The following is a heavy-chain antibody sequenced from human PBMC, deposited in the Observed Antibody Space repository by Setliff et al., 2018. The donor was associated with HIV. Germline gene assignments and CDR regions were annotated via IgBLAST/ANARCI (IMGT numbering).Heavy chain of an antibody. V-gene: IGHV3-21*01. CDR3: ARGTVGATFLHNDY. Sequence: GESLKISCAASGFTFSSYSMNWVRQAPGKGLEWVSSISSSSSYIYYADSVKGRFTISRDKAKNSLYLQMNSLRAEDTAVYYCARGTVGATFLHNDYWGQGTLVTVSS. CDR1: GFTFSSYS. J-gene: IGHJ4*02. CDR2: ISSSSSYI. D-gene: IGHD1-26*01.